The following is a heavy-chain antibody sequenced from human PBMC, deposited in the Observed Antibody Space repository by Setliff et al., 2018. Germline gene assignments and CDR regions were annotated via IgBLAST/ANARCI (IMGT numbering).Heavy chain of an antibody. CDR2: ITHSGST. V-gene: IGHV4-59*01. Sequence: SETLSLTCSVSGDSMTGNHWSWIRQSPGKGLEWIGYITHSGSTKYNPSLKSRVAITIVASKKQFSLELSSVTAADTAVYYCARLKYYNSGTYWGNWDYYSNMDVWGKGTTVTVSS. D-gene: IGHD3-22*01. CDR1: GDSMTGNH. J-gene: IGHJ6*03. CDR3: ARLKYYNSGTYWGNWDYYSNMDV.